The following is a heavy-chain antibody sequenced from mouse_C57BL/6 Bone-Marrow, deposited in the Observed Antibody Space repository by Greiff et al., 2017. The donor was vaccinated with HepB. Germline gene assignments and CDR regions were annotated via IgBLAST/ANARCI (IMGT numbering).Heavy chain of an antibody. CDR1: GYSITSGYA. J-gene: IGHJ1*03. D-gene: IGHD1-1*01. V-gene: IGHV3-1*01. CDR2: ISYSGST. CDR3: ARDYYGSSYWYFDV. Sequence: DVKLVESGPGMVKPSQSLSLTCTVTGYSITSGYAWHWIRHFPGNKLEWMGYISYSGSTNYNPSLKSRISITQDTSKNHFFLKLNSVTTEDTATYYCARDYYGSSYWYFDVWGTGTTVTVSS.